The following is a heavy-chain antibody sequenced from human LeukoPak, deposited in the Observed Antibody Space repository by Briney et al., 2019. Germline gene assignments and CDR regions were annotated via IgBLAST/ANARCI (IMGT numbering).Heavy chain of an antibody. J-gene: IGHJ5*02. CDR2: INPNSGGT. D-gene: IGHD3-10*01. Sequence: GASVKVSCKASGYTFTGYYMHWVRQAPGQGLEWMGWINPNSGGTNYAQKFQGRVTMTRDTSISTAYMELSRLRSDDAAVYYCARRSITMVRGVSSWFDPWGQGTLVTVSS. CDR1: GYTFTGYY. CDR3: ARRSITMVRGVSSWFDP. V-gene: IGHV1-2*02.